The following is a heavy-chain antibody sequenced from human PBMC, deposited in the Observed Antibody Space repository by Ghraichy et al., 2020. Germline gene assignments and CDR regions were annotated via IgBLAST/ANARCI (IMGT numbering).Heavy chain of an antibody. V-gene: IGHV3-23*01. J-gene: IGHJ6*02. D-gene: IGHD3-10*01. CDR2: ISGSGYST. Sequence: GGSLRLSCAASGFSFSDNGMSWVRQAPGKGLEWVSAISGSGYSTYYADSVKGRFTVSRDNSENTLYLEMYSLRPEDTAVYYCAKDPSGWFRDLLENNGMDVWGQGATVTVSS. CDR1: GFSFSDNG. CDR3: AKDPSGWFRDLLENNGMDV.